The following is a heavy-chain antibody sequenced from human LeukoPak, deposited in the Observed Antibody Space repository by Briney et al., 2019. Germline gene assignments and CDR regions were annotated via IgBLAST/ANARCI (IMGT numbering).Heavy chain of an antibody. V-gene: IGHV3-48*03. CDR3: ASALYYYYMGV. CDR2: ISGSGTTV. J-gene: IGHJ6*03. CDR1: GVTFSTFE. Sequence: GGSLRLSCAASGVTFSTFEIHWVRQAPEKGLEWISYISGSGTTVYYADSVKGRFTVSRDNAKNSLYLQMNSLRAEDTAVYFCASALYYYYMGVWGKGTTVTVSS.